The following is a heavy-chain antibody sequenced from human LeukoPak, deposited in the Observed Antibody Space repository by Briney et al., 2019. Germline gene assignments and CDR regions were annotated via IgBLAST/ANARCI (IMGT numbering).Heavy chain of an antibody. CDR2: IYYSGST. Sequence: SETPSLTCTVSGGSISSYYWSWIRQPPGKRLEWIGYIYYSGSTNYNPSLKSRVTISVDTSKNQFSLKLSSVTAADTAVYYCARIRSSVGATEWFDPWGQGTLVTVSS. D-gene: IGHD1-26*01. V-gene: IGHV4-59*01. J-gene: IGHJ5*02. CDR3: ARIRSSVGATEWFDP. CDR1: GGSISSYY.